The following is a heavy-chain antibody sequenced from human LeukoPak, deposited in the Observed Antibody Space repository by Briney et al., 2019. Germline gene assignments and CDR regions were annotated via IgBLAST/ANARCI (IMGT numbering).Heavy chain of an antibody. V-gene: IGHV5-51*01. CDR1: GYSFTTYW. J-gene: IGHJ4*02. Sequence: GESLKISCKGSGYSFTTYWIGWVRQMPGKGLEWMGIVYPGDSDTRYSPSFQGQVTISADKSISTAYLQLSSLKASDTAIYYCARSDSPGAYDILTGYYQTGFDYWGQGTLVTVSS. CDR3: ARSDSPGAYDILTGYYQTGFDY. D-gene: IGHD3-9*01. CDR2: VYPGDSDT.